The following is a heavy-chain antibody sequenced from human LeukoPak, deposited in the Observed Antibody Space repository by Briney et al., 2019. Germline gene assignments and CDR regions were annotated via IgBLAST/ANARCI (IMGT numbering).Heavy chain of an antibody. V-gene: IGHV3-23*01. CDR2: ISGSGDST. CDR1: GFTFSNYA. CDR3: AKDAGYCSGGSCYPYYFDY. D-gene: IGHD2-15*01. Sequence: GGSLRLSCAASGFTFSNYAMSWVRQAPGKGLEWVSAISGSGDSTYYADSVKGRFTISRDNSKNTLYLQMNSLRAEDTAVYYCAKDAGYCSGGSCYPYYFDYWGQGTLVTVSS. J-gene: IGHJ4*02.